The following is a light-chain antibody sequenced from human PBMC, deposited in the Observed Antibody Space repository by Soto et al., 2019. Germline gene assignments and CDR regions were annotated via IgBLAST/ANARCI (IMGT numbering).Light chain of an antibody. CDR2: DVT. J-gene: IGLJ2*01. CDR1: SSDIGRYNL. CDR3: CSHAGRGSVL. Sequence: QSALAQPASVSGSPGQSITISCTGTSSDIGRYNLVSWYQQYPGEAPKLVIYDVTKWPSGVSDRFSASKSGNTASLTISGLQAEDEADYYCCSHAGRGSVLFGGGTKLTVL. V-gene: IGLV2-23*02.